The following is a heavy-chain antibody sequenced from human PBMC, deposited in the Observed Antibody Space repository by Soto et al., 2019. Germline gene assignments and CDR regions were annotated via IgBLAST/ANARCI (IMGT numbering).Heavy chain of an antibody. CDR1: GYTFTSYG. J-gene: IGHJ4*02. CDR2: ISAYNGNT. Sequence: ASVKVSCKASGYTFTSYGISWVRQAPGQGLEWMGWISAYNGNTNYAQKLQGRVTMTTDTSTSTAYMELRSLRSDDTAVYYCARDGGYCISTSCYSSFDYWGQGTLVTVSS. V-gene: IGHV1-18*01. CDR3: ARDGGYCISTSCYSSFDY. D-gene: IGHD2-2*01.